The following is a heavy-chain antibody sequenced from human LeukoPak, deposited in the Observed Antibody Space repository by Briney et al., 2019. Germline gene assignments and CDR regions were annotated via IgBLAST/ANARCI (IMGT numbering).Heavy chain of an antibody. Sequence: RASVKVSCKASGYTFTGYYMHWVRQAPGQGLEWMGWINPNSGGTNYAQKFQGRVTMTRNTSISTAYMELSSLRSEDTAVYYCARAAVRYFDWFNSADAFDIWGQGTMVTVSS. D-gene: IGHD3-9*01. CDR1: GYTFTGYY. V-gene: IGHV1-2*02. J-gene: IGHJ3*02. CDR3: ARAAVRYFDWFNSADAFDI. CDR2: INPNSGGT.